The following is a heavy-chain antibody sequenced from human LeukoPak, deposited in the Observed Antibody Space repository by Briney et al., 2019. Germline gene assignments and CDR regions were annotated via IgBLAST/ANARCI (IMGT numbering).Heavy chain of an antibody. D-gene: IGHD5-12*01. CDR1: GDSVSNKNTA. V-gene: IGHV6-1*01. CDR2: TYYRSKWHY. J-gene: IGHJ4*02. Sequence: NHSQTLSLTCGISGDSVSNKNTAWNWIRQSPSRGLEWLGRTYYRSKWHYGYAVSVKSRITINPDTSKNQFSLQLNSVTPEDTAVYYCVRLVGRDIDYWGQGTLVTVSS. CDR3: VRLVGRDIDY.